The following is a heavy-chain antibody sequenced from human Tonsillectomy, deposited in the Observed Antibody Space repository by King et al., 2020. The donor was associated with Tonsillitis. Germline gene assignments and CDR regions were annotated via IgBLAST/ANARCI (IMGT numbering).Heavy chain of an antibody. V-gene: IGHV3-11*01. Sequence: VQLVESGGGLVKPGGSLRLSCAASGFTFSDYYMSWLRQAPGKGLEWVSYISSSGSTIYYADSVKGRFTISRDNAKNSLYLQMNSLRAEDTAVYYCARYLYVDCSGGSCYYYYMDVWGKGTTVTVSS. J-gene: IGHJ6*03. CDR1: GFTFSDYY. CDR2: ISSSGSTI. CDR3: ARYLYVDCSGGSCYYYYMDV. D-gene: IGHD2-15*01.